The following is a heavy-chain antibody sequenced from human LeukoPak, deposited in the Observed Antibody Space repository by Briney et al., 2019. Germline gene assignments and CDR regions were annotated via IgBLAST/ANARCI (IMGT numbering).Heavy chain of an antibody. V-gene: IGHV3-66*02. Sequence: PGGSLRLSCAASGFTVSSNYMSWVRQAPGKGPEWVSVIYSGGSTYYADSVKGRFTISRDNSKNTLYLQMNSLRAEDTAVYYCATGYSSSWYTHYYYMDVWGKGTTVTVSS. CDR3: ATGYSSSWYTHYYYMDV. D-gene: IGHD6-13*01. CDR2: IYSGGST. CDR1: GFTVSSNY. J-gene: IGHJ6*03.